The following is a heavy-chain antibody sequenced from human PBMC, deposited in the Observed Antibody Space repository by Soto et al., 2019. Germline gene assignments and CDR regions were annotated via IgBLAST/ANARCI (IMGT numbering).Heavy chain of an antibody. V-gene: IGHV3-21*02. J-gene: IGHJ6*02. CDR1: EFTFSVYS. D-gene: IGHD3-10*01. CDR2: ISSGSSYI. CDR3: KKDRVKIRGGYYHHYGMGV. Sequence: DVQLEESGGGLVKPGGSLRLSCVASEFTFSVYSMNWVRQAPGKGLEWVSSISSGSSYIYYADSVKGRFNISRDNAKSALFLHMNSQRVDDTAVYYCKKDRVKIRGGYYHHYGMGVWGQGTTVTVSS.